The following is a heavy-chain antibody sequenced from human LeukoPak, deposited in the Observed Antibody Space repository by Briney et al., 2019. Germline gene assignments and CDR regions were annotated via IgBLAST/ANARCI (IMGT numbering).Heavy chain of an antibody. Sequence: GASVKVSCKASGYTFTGYYMHWVRQAPGQGLEWMGWINPNSGGTNYAQKFQGRVTMTRDTSISTAYMELSRLRSDDTAVYYCARTQLKTYYYDSSGHFDYWGQGTLVTVSS. CDR3: ARTQLKTYYYDSSGHFDY. CDR2: INPNSGGT. J-gene: IGHJ4*02. V-gene: IGHV1-2*02. D-gene: IGHD3-22*01. CDR1: GYTFTGYY.